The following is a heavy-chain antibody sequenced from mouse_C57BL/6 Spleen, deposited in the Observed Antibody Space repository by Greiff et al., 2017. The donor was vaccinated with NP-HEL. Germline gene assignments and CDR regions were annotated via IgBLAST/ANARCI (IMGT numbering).Heavy chain of an antibody. CDR3: ARSYYGNYGYAMDY. Sequence: VKVVESGAELVKPGASVKLSCKASGYTFTSYWMHWVKQRPGQGLEWIGWIHPNSGSTNYNEKFKSKATLTVDKSSSTAYMQLSSLTSEDSAVYYCARSYYGNYGYAMDYWGQGTSVTVSS. J-gene: IGHJ4*01. CDR1: GYTFTSYW. D-gene: IGHD2-10*01. CDR2: IHPNSGST. V-gene: IGHV1-64*01.